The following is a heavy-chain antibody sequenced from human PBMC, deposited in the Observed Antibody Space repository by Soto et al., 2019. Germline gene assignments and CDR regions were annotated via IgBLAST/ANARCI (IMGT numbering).Heavy chain of an antibody. Sequence: SETLSLTCTVSGGSTSSYFWSWIRQPPGKGLEWIGYIYYSGSTNYNPSLKSRVTISVDTSKNQFSLKLSSVTAADTAVYYCARAGTAMVTLDYWGQGTLVTVSS. CDR1: GGSTSSYF. CDR2: IYYSGST. V-gene: IGHV4-59*01. D-gene: IGHD5-18*01. J-gene: IGHJ4*02. CDR3: ARAGTAMVTLDY.